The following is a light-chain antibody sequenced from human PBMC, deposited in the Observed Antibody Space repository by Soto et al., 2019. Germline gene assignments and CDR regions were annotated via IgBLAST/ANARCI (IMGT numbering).Light chain of an antibody. V-gene: IGKV3-15*01. CDR2: GAS. CDR3: QQYNNWLRT. Sequence: EIVMTQSPATLSVSPGERATLSCRASQSVSSNLAWYQQKPGQTPRLLISGASTRATGIPARFSGSGSGTEFTLTLSSLQSEDFAVYYCQQYNNWLRTFGQGTKLEIK. CDR1: QSVSSN. J-gene: IGKJ2*01.